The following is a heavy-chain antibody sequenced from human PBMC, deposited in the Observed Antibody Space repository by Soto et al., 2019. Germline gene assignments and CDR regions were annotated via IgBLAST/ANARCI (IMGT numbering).Heavy chain of an antibody. CDR2: MNPNSGNT. CDR1: GYTFTSYD. D-gene: IGHD3-3*01. Sequence: QVQLVQSGAEVKKPGASVKVSCKASGYTFTSYDINWVRQATGQGLEWMGWMNPNSGNTGYAQKFQGRVTMTSNTSISTAYMELSSLRSEDTAVYYCARGEIPRFLEWLSPNGMDVWGQGTTVTVSS. CDR3: ARGEIPRFLEWLSPNGMDV. J-gene: IGHJ6*02. V-gene: IGHV1-8*01.